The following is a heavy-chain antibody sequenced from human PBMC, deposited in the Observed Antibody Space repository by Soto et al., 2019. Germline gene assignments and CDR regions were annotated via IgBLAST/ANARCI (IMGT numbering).Heavy chain of an antibody. CDR1: GYSISSGYY. CDR2: IYHSGST. V-gene: IGHV4-38-2*01. J-gene: IGHJ4*02. D-gene: IGHD1-26*01. CDR3: ARGLPTGGGSNFDY. Sequence: PSETLSLTCAVSGYSISSGYYWGWIRQPPGKGLEWIGSIYHSGSTYYNPSLKSRVTISVDTSKNQFSLKLSSVTAADTAVYYCARGLPTGGGSNFDYWGQGTPVTVSS.